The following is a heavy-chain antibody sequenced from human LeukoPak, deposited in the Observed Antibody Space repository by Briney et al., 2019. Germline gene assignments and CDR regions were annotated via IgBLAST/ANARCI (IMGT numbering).Heavy chain of an antibody. CDR1: GGSLSGYY. J-gene: IGHJ6*02. CDR3: ATITSHYYYYSMDV. Sequence: SETLSLTCAVYGGSLSGYYWRWLRQPPGKGLEWIGEINHSGSTNYNPSLQSRVTISVDTSKNQFSLKLSSVTAADTAVYDCATITSHYYYYSMDVWGQGTTVTVSS. CDR2: INHSGST. D-gene: IGHD3-10*01. V-gene: IGHV4-34*01.